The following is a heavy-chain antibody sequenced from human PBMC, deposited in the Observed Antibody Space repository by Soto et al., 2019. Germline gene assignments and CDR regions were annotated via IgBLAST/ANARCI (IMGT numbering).Heavy chain of an antibody. V-gene: IGHV4-34*01. CDR1: GGTFSDYY. CDR2: INHSGHT. J-gene: IGHJ6*02. Sequence: NPSETLSLTCAVYGGTFSDYYWNWIRQSPEKGLEWIGEINHSGHTKYNPSLESRVIMSVDTSKSQFSLKLSSVTAADTAVYYCAKDRLPRDYYYGMDVWGQGTTVTVS. D-gene: IGHD2-15*01. CDR3: AKDRLPRDYYYGMDV.